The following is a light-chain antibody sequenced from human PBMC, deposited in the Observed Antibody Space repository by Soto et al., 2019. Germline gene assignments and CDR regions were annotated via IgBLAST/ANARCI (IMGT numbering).Light chain of an antibody. J-gene: IGKJ4*01. Sequence: EIVLTQSPGTLSLSPGERATLSCRASQLVVTSYLHWYQHKPGQAPRLLISGALTRATGVPDRFSGSGSGTDFTLTISRLEPEDCAVYYCQQRSNLLTFGGGTKVDIK. CDR1: QLVVTSY. CDR3: QQRSNLLT. CDR2: GAL. V-gene: IGKV3D-20*02.